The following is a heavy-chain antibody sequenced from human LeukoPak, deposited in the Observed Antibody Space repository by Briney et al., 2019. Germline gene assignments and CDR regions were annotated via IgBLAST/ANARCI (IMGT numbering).Heavy chain of an antibody. CDR1: GFTFSSYG. CDR2: IRYDGSNK. Sequence: PGGSLRLSCAASGFTFSSYGMHWVRQAPGQGLEWVAFIRYDGSNKYYADSLQGRFTISRDNSKNTLYLEMNSLRADDTAVYYCAKGVQMSFGESYYFDYWGQGTLVTVSS. D-gene: IGHD3-10*01. V-gene: IGHV3-30*02. CDR3: AKGVQMSFGESYYFDY. J-gene: IGHJ4*02.